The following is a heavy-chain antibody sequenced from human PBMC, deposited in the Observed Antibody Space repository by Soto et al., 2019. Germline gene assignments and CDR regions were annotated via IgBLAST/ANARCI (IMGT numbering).Heavy chain of an antibody. CDR3: VRFSGDYIIDEGREF. Sequence: SETLSLTCTVSGGSISGSAYYWSWVRQHPGKGLEWIGYIHYTGTTYYNPSLESRVIISVDTSTNQFSLKLNSVTAADTAVYFCVRFSGDYIIDEGREFWGQGTLVTVSS. CDR2: IHYTGTT. CDR1: GGSISGSAYY. V-gene: IGHV4-31*03. J-gene: IGHJ4*02. D-gene: IGHD4-17*01.